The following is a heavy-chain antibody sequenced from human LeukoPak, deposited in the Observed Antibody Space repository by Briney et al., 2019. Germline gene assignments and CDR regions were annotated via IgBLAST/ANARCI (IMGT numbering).Heavy chain of an antibody. J-gene: IGHJ4*02. CDR2: ISNSDGST. V-gene: IGHV3-23*01. CDR3: AKSLGVGGYTRYKGFDQ. Sequence: GGSLRLSCAASGFTFSSYAMNWVRQAPGKGLEWVSSISNSDGSTYYADFVKGRFTISRDNSKNTLHLQMNSLRAEDTAVYYCAKSLGVGGYTRYKGFDQWGQGTLVTVSS. D-gene: IGHD5-24*01. CDR1: GFTFSSYA.